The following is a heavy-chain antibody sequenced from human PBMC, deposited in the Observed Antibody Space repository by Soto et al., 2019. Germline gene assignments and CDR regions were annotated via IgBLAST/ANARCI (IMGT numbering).Heavy chain of an antibody. CDR3: ATVWVWESQH. CDR2: IYYSGST. J-gene: IGHJ1*01. D-gene: IGHD3-10*01. V-gene: IGHV4-39*01. CDR1: GGSISSSSYY. Sequence: QLQLQESGPGLVKPSETLSLTCTVSGGSISSSSYYWGWIRQPPGKGLEWIGSIYYSGSTYYNPSLKSRVTISVATSKTQFSLKLSSVTAADTAVYYCATVWVWESQHWGQGTLVTVSS.